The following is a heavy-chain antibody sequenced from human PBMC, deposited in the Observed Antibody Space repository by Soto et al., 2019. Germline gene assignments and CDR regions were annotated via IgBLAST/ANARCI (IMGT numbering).Heavy chain of an antibody. D-gene: IGHD3-3*01. V-gene: IGHV1-18*01. CDR1: GYTFTIYG. CDR3: ARVQYYDFWSGYGMDV. CDR2: ISAYNGNT. Sequence: ASVKVSCKASGYTFTIYGISWVRQAPGQGLEWMGWISAYNGNTNYAQKLQGRVTMTTDTSTSTAYMELRSLRSDDTAVYYCARVQYYDFWSGYGMDVWGQGTTVTVSS. J-gene: IGHJ6*02.